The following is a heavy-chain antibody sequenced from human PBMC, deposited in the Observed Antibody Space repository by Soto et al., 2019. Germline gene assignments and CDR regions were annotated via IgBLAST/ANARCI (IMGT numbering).Heavy chain of an antibody. CDR1: GFTFSSYW. Sequence: VGSLRLSCAASGFTFSSYWMSWVRQAPGKGLEWVANIKQDGSEKYYVDSVKGRFTISRDNAKNSLYLQMNSLRAEDTAVYYCARALSITGTTLGYYYGMDVWGQGTTVTVSS. V-gene: IGHV3-7*03. J-gene: IGHJ6*02. D-gene: IGHD1-7*01. CDR3: ARALSITGTTLGYYYGMDV. CDR2: IKQDGSEK.